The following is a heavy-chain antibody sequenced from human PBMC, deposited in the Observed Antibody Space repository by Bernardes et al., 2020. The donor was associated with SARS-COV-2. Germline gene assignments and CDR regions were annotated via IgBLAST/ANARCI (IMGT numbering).Heavy chain of an antibody. J-gene: IGHJ4*02. Sequence: ETLSLICTVSGGSISGFYWSWIRQSPERGLEWIGYIHSRGSTNNNPFLKSRVTISIDASQNQFSLRLTSVTAADTAVYYCAREQNALVRGVIDCWGQGTLVTVSS. CDR1: GGSISGFY. CDR2: IHSRGST. CDR3: AREQNALVRGVIDC. V-gene: IGHV4-59*01. D-gene: IGHD3-10*01.